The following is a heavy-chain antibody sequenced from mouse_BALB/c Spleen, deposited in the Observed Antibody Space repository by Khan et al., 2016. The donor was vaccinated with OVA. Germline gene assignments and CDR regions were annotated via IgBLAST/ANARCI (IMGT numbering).Heavy chain of an antibody. Sequence: VQLQQSGAELMKPGASVPISCKATGYTFSMYWIEWVKQRPGHGLEWIGDILPGSGSTNNNEKFKGKATFTADASSNTAYLQLSRLTSEDSAIYYWARGGYNPAMDYWGQGTSVTVSA. V-gene: IGHV1-9*01. CDR1: GYTFSMYW. D-gene: IGHD3-1*01. J-gene: IGHJ4*01. CDR2: ILPGSGST. CDR3: ARGGYNPAMDY.